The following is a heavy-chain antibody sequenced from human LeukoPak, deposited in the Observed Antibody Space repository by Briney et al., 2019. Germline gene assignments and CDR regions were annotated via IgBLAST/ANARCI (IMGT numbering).Heavy chain of an antibody. Sequence: SETLSLTCTVSGGSISSDDYYWSWIRQPPGKGLEWIGYIYYSGSTYYNPSLKSRVTISVDTSKNQFSLKLSSVTAADTAVYYCARESSSGSGNQRSVDYWGQGTLVTVSS. V-gene: IGHV4-30-4*01. CDR2: IYYSGST. J-gene: IGHJ4*02. CDR3: ARESSSGSGNQRSVDY. D-gene: IGHD3-10*01. CDR1: GGSISSDDYY.